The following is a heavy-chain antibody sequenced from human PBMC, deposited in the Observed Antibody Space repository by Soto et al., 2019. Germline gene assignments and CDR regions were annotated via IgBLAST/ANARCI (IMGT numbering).Heavy chain of an antibody. CDR3: ARQKIVATIDDSPKYYYYSYMDL. CDR2: IYYSGST. V-gene: IGHV4-59*01. J-gene: IGHJ6*03. D-gene: IGHD5-12*01. Sequence: PSETLALTWTGSGGSSSRYYWSWIRQPPGKGLEGSGCIYYSGSTNYNPSLESRVSISVHTSKHQFSLQLSSVTAADTAVYYCARQKIVATIDDSPKYYYYSYMDLWGKGTTVTVSS. CDR1: GGSSSRYY.